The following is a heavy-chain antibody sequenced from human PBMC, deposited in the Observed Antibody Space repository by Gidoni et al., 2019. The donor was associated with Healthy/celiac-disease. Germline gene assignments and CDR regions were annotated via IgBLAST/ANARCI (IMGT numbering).Heavy chain of an antibody. D-gene: IGHD5-12*01. CDR1: GGTFSSYA. Sequence: QVQLVQSGAAVTKPGSSVKVSCKASGGTFSSYAISRVRQAPGQGREWMGGSIPIFGTANDAQKCQGRVTITADESTSTAYMELSSLRSEDTAVYYCAGRDGYNYAFDYWGQGTLVTVSS. V-gene: IGHV1-69*01. J-gene: IGHJ4*02. CDR2: SIPIFGTA. CDR3: AGRDGYNYAFDY.